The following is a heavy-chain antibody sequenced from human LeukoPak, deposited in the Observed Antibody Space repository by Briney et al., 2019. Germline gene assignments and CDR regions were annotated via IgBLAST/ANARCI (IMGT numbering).Heavy chain of an antibody. J-gene: IGHJ3*02. V-gene: IGHV4-39*01. CDR1: GGSISSSSYY. CDR3: ARLAGEQWLVRDDAFDI. CDR2: IYYSGST. Sequence: SETLSLTCTVSGGSISSSSYYWGWIRQPPGKGLEWIGSIYYSGSTYYNPSLKGRVTISVDTSKNQFSLKLSSVTAADTAVYYCARLAGEQWLVRDDAFDIWGQGTMSPSLQ. D-gene: IGHD6-19*01.